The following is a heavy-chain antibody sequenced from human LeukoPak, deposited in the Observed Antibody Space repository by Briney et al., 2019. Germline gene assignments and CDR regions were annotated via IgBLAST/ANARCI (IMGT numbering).Heavy chain of an antibody. CDR3: ARAYHEYSSSSPDAFDI. D-gene: IGHD6-6*01. Sequence: GGSLRLSCAASGFTFSSYSMNWVRQAPGKGLEWVSSISSSSSYIYYADSVKGQFTISRDNAKNSLYLQMNSLRAEDTAVYYCARAYHEYSSSSPDAFDIWGQGTMVTVSS. V-gene: IGHV3-21*01. CDR2: ISSSSSYI. CDR1: GFTFSSYS. J-gene: IGHJ3*02.